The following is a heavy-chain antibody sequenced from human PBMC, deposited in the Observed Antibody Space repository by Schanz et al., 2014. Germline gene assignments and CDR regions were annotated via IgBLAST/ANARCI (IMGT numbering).Heavy chain of an antibody. CDR2: ISDYNGKT. CDR1: GYTLKNYG. V-gene: IGHV1-18*01. Sequence: QLQLMQSGPELKRPGASVKVSCTASGYTLKNYGISWVRQAPGLGLEWMGWISDYNGKTNYAQKFQDRVIMSTDRSSSTAYLELRSLTSDDSAIYYCARHRFGVFYYGLDVWGQGTTILVSS. CDR3: ARHRFGVFYYGLDV. D-gene: IGHD3-10*01. J-gene: IGHJ6*02.